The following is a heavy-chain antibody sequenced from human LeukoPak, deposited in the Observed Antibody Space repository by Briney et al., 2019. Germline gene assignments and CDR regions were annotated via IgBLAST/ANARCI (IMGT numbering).Heavy chain of an antibody. J-gene: IGHJ6*03. Sequence: HTGGSLRLSCAASGFTFSSYGMHWVRQAPGKWLEWVAVIWYDGSNKYYADSVKGRFTISRDNSKNTLYLQMNSLRAEDTAVYYCAKVGYSSSSFLHYYYYYMDVWGKGTTVTVSS. CDR1: GFTFSSYG. V-gene: IGHV3-33*06. CDR3: AKVGYSSSSFLHYYYYYMDV. CDR2: IWYDGSNK. D-gene: IGHD6-13*01.